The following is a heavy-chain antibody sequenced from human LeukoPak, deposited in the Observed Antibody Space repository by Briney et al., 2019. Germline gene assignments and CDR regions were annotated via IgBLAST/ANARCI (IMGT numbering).Heavy chain of an antibody. CDR3: ASFSRTTVTTGGLRGGGYYFDY. CDR1: GGSISSGGYY. V-gene: IGHV4-31*03. J-gene: IGHJ4*02. D-gene: IGHD4-17*01. Sequence: SETLSLTCTVSGGSISSGGYYWSWIRQHPGKGLEWIGYIYYSGSTYYNPSLKSRVTISVDTSKNQFSLKLSSVTAADTAVYYCASFSRTTVTTGGLRGGGYYFDYWGQGTLVTVSS. CDR2: IYYSGST.